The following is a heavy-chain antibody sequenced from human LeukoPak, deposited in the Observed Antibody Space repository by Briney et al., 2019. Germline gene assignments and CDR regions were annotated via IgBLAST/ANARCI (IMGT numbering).Heavy chain of an antibody. CDR1: GGSFSGYY. CDR3: ARRSHYYGSSGYYYKVSYDAFDI. D-gene: IGHD3-22*01. J-gene: IGHJ3*02. V-gene: IGHV4-34*01. Sequence: SETLSLTCAVYGGSFSGYYWSWIRQPPGKGLEWIGEINHSGSTNYNPSLTSRVTISVDTSKNQFSLKLSSVTAADTAVYYCARRSHYYGSSGYYYKVSYDAFDIWGQGTMVTVSS. CDR2: INHSGST.